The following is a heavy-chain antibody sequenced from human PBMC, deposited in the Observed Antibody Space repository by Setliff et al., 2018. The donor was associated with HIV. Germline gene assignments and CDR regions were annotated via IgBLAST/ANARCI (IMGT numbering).Heavy chain of an antibody. D-gene: IGHD3-10*01. CDR1: GDSVSSNSAA. CDR3: ARSAGLLWFGELLYDY. V-gene: IGHV6-1*01. CDR2: TYYRSKWYN. Sequence: SQTLSLTCAISGDSVSSNSAAWNWIRQPPSRGLEWLGRTYYRSKWYNDYAVSVKSRVTINPDTSKNQFSLQLNSVTPEDTAVYYCARSAGLLWFGELLYDYWGQGTLVTVSS. J-gene: IGHJ4*02.